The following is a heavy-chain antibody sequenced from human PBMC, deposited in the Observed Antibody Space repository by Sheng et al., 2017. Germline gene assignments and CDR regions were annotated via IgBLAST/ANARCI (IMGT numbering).Heavy chain of an antibody. CDR3: AKGLKGIVVVPAAPPDY. V-gene: IGHV3-30*18. CDR1: GFTFSSYG. CDR2: ISYDGSNK. D-gene: IGHD2-2*01. Sequence: ESGGGVVQPGRSLRLSCAASGFTFSSYGMHWVRQAPGKGLEWVAVISYDGSNKYYADSVKGRFTISRDNSKNTLYLQMNSLRAEDTAVYYCAKGLKGIVVVPAAPPDYWGQGTLVTVSS. J-gene: IGHJ4*02.